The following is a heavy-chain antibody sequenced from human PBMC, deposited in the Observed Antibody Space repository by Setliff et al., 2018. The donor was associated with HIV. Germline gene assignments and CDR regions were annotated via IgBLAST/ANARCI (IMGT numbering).Heavy chain of an antibody. CDR3: ARDRGGSWTFDH. CDR2: INPNEIMA. CDR1: GYIFTSQH. V-gene: IGHV1-46*01. D-gene: IGHD2-15*01. Sequence: ASVKVSCKTSGYIFTSQHLHWVRQAPGQGLEWMGFINPNEIMAHYAQKFQDRVALTRDTSKGTVYMELRSLRSEDTAVYYCARDRGGSWTFDHWGQGTLGTVS. J-gene: IGHJ4*02.